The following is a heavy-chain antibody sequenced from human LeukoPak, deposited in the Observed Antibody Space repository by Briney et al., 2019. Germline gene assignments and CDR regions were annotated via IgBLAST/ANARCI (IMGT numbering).Heavy chain of an antibody. Sequence: WASVKVSCKVSGYTLTVLSMHWVRQAPGKGLEWMGGFDPEDGETIYAQKFQGRVTMTEDTSTDTAYMELSSLRSEDTAVYYCAAVVGAYYYGMDVWGQGTTVTVSS. J-gene: IGHJ6*02. CDR2: FDPEDGET. CDR3: AAVVGAYYYGMDV. D-gene: IGHD2-15*01. CDR1: GYTLTVLS. V-gene: IGHV1-24*01.